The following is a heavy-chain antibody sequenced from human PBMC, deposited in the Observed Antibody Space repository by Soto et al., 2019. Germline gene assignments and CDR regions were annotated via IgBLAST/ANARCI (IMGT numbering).Heavy chain of an antibody. V-gene: IGHV4-30-2*01. D-gene: IGHD4-17*01. CDR1: GGSISSGGYS. J-gene: IGHJ4*02. CDR2: IYHSGST. Sequence: SETLSLTCAVSGGSISSGGYSWSWIRQPPGKGLEWIGYIYHSGSTYYNPSLKSRVTISVDRSKNQFSLKLSSVTAADTAVYYCVKNYGEGNPFYDHWGQGALVTVSS. CDR3: VKNYGEGNPFYDH.